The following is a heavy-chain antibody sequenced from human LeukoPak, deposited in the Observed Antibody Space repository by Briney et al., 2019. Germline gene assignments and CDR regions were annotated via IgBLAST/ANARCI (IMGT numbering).Heavy chain of an antibody. CDR2: IYYSGST. J-gene: IGHJ6*02. CDR3: AGLPPYYYYYGMDV. Sequence: SETLSLTCTVSGGSISSYYWSWIRQPPGKGLEWIGYIYYSGSTNYNPSLKSRVTISVDTSKNQFSLKLSSVTAADTAVYYCAGLPPYYYYYGMDVWAKGPRSPSP. CDR1: GGSISSYY. V-gene: IGHV4-59*08.